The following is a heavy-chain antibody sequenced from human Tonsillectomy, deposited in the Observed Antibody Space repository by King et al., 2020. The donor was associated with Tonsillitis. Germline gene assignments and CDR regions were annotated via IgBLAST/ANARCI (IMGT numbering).Heavy chain of an antibody. D-gene: IGHD5-18*01. CDR2: IYNSGTT. CDR1: GGSISSYY. Sequence: VQLQESGPGLVKPSETLSLTCTVSGGSISSYYWSWIRQPPGKGLEWIGYIYNSGTTKYNPSLKNRVTISADTSKNQFSLKLSSVTAADTAMYYCARHDRYRYVYELDFWGQGILGTVSS. J-gene: IGHJ4*02. V-gene: IGHV4-59*08. CDR3: ARHDRYRYVYELDF.